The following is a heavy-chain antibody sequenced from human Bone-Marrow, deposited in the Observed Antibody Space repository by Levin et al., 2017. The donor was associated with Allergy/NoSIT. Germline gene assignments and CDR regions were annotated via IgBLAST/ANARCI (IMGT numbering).Heavy chain of an antibody. Sequence: VASVKVSCAASGFTLSQYWMTWVRQAPGKGLEWVAKIKPDGSEEYYVDSVKGRFTISRDNTKKSLSLQINNLRAEDTAVYYCARDSFSTSSGLDYYYGMDVWGQGTTVTVSS. CDR3: ARDSFSTSSGLDYYYGMDV. D-gene: IGHD6-6*01. CDR2: IKPDGSEE. V-gene: IGHV3-7*01. CDR1: GFTLSQYW. J-gene: IGHJ6*02.